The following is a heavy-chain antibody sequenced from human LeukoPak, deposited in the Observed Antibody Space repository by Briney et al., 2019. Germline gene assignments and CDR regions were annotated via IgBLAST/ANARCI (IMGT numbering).Heavy chain of an antibody. Sequence: ASVKVSCKASGYTLNTYGISWVRQAPGQGLERMGSISAYNGNTNYAQKLQGRVTLTTDTSTSTAYLELRSLRSDDTAVYYCARGGIPPHYYMDVWGKGTTVTVSS. CDR2: ISAYNGNT. V-gene: IGHV1-18*01. D-gene: IGHD6-13*01. CDR1: GYTLNTYG. J-gene: IGHJ6*03. CDR3: ARGGIPPHYYMDV.